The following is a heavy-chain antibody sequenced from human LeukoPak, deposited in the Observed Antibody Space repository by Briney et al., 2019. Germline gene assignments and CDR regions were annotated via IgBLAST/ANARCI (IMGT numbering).Heavy chain of an antibody. Sequence: PSETLSLTCTVSGGSISSYYWSWIRQPPGKGLEWIGYIYYSGSTNYNPSLKSQVTISVDTSKNQFSLKLSSVTAADTAVYYCAREVGSGWFPDAFDIWGQGTMVTVSS. V-gene: IGHV4-59*12. D-gene: IGHD6-19*01. CDR3: AREVGSGWFPDAFDI. J-gene: IGHJ3*02. CDR1: GGSISSYY. CDR2: IYYSGST.